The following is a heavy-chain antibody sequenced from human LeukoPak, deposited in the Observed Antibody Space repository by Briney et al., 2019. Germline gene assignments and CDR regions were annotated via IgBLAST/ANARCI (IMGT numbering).Heavy chain of an antibody. D-gene: IGHD6-13*01. J-gene: IGHJ4*02. CDR2: INHSGGT. V-gene: IGHV4-34*01. Sequence: SETLSLTCAVYGGSFSGYYWSWIRQPPGKGLEWIGEINHSGGTNYNPSLKSRVTIPVDTSKNQFSLKLSSVTAADTAVYYCARFDLAAAGYYFDYWGQGTLVTVSS. CDR3: ARFDLAAAGYYFDY. CDR1: GGSFSGYY.